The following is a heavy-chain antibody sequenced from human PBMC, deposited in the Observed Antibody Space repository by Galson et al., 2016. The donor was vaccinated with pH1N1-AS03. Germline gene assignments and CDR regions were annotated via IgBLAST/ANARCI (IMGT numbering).Heavy chain of an antibody. CDR2: INQDGSVK. J-gene: IGHJ4*02. D-gene: IGHD1-26*01. V-gene: IGHV3-7*01. CDR1: GFILSSYW. CDR3: ARDLYSGSYYEDY. Sequence: SLRLSCAASGFILSSYWMSWVRQAPGKGLEWVANINQDGSVKNYVGSVKGRFTISRDDAKNSLHLQMNSLRAEDTALYYCARDLYSGSYYEDYWGQGTLVTASS.